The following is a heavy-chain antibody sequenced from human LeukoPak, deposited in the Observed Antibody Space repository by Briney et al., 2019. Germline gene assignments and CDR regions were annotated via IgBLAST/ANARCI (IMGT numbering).Heavy chain of an antibody. CDR2: INPNSGGT. V-gene: IGHV1-2*06. Sequence: ASVKVSCKASGYTFTSYGISWVRQAPGQGLEWMGRINPNSGGTDYAQKFKDRITMARDTSISTAYMELSRLRSDDTAVYYCARACSGGSCYSDNWFDPWGQGTLVTVSS. CDR1: GYTFTSYG. J-gene: IGHJ5*02. CDR3: ARACSGGSCYSDNWFDP. D-gene: IGHD2-15*01.